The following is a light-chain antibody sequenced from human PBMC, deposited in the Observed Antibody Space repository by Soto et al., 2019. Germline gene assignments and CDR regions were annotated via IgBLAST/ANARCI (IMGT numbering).Light chain of an antibody. CDR1: QSVSSNH. CDR2: GAS. V-gene: IGKV3-20*01. J-gene: IGKJ1*01. Sequence: ESVLTQSPGTLSLSPGERATLSCRASQSVSSNHLAWYQQKRGQPPRLLIYGASSRATGTPGSFSGSGSGTDFTLTITRLEPEDFAVYYCQQYGGPPQTFGQGTKVDIK. CDR3: QQYGGPPQT.